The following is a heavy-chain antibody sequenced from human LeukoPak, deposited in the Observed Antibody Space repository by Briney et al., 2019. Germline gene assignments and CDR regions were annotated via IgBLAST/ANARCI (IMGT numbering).Heavy chain of an antibody. CDR3: AKGDRVIKDYYFDY. V-gene: IGHV3-30*02. J-gene: IGHJ4*02. D-gene: IGHD3-22*01. Sequence: GGSLRLSCAASGFTFSMYGMHWVRQAPGKGLEWVAFIRNDGSNKYYADSVRGRFTISRDNSKNTVHLQMNSLRAEDTAVYYCAKGDRVIKDYYFDYWGQGTLVTVSS. CDR2: IRNDGSNK. CDR1: GFTFSMYG.